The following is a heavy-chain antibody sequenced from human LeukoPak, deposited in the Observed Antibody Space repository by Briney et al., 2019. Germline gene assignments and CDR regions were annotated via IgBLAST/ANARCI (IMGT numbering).Heavy chain of an antibody. Sequence: ASVKVSCKASGYSFTGYYMHWVRQAPGQGLEWMGWINPNSGGTNYAQRFPGRVTMTRDTSISTAYMELSRLRSDDTAVYYCARSSRRINYYDSSGQDYWGQGTLVTVSS. V-gene: IGHV1-2*02. CDR2: INPNSGGT. CDR3: ARSSRRINYYDSSGQDY. D-gene: IGHD3-22*01. J-gene: IGHJ4*02. CDR1: GYSFTGYY.